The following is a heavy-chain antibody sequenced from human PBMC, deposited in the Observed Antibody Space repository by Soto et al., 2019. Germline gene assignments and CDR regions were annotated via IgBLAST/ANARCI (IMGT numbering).Heavy chain of an antibody. Sequence: GGSLRLSCAAXGFAFSNAWINWVRQAPGKGLQWVGRIKSKTDGGSADYAAPVKGRFAVSRDDSKNIVYLQMNSLKIEDTAVYYCTTDSRTTXPEVRFDYWGHGTLVTVSS. J-gene: IGHJ4*01. CDR1: GFAFSNAW. CDR2: IKSKTDGGSA. D-gene: IGHD1-26*01. CDR3: TTDSRTTXPEVRFDY. V-gene: IGHV3-15*07.